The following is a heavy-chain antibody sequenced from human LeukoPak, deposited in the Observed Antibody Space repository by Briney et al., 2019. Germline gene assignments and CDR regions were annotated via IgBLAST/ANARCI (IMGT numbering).Heavy chain of an antibody. D-gene: IGHD5-18*01. CDR1: GGTFSSYA. Sequence: SVMVSCKASGGTFSSYAISWVRQAPGQGLEWMGGIIPIFGTANYAQKFQGRVTITADESTSTAYMELSSLRSEDTAVYYCARDPGYSYGYDYWGQGTLVTVSS. J-gene: IGHJ4*02. V-gene: IGHV1-69*13. CDR3: ARDPGYSYGYDY. CDR2: IIPIFGTA.